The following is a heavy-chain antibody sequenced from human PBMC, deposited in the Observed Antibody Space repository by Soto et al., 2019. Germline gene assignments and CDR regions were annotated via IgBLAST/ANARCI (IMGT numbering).Heavy chain of an antibody. Sequence: ASVKVSCKASGYTFTSYYMPWVRQAPGQGLEWMGWINPNSGSTNYAQKFQGWVTMTRDTSTSTAYMELSRLRSDDTAVYYCAREMSTYCSGGSCVSGSDPWGPGTLVTVS. J-gene: IGHJ5*02. CDR3: AREMSTYCSGGSCVSGSDP. CDR1: GYTFTSYY. V-gene: IGHV1-2*04. D-gene: IGHD2-15*01. CDR2: INPNSGST.